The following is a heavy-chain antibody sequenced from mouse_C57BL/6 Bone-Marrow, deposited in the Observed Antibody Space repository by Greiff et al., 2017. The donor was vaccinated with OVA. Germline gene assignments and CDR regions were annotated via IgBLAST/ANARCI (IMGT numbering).Heavy chain of an antibody. D-gene: IGHD1-1*01. J-gene: IGHJ2*01. CDR1: GYTFISYG. CDR3: ANNYYGSLYYFDY. Sequence: VQLQQSGAELARPGASVKLSCKASGYTFISYGISWVKQRTGQGLEWIGEIYPRSGNTYYNEKFKGKATLTADKSSSTAYMELRSLTSEDSAVYFCANNYYGSLYYFDYWGQGTTLTVSS. V-gene: IGHV1-81*01. CDR2: IYPRSGNT.